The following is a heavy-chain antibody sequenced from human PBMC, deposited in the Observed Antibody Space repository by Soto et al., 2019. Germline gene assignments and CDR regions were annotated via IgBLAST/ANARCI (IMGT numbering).Heavy chain of an antibody. Sequence: QVRLVESGGGVVQPGRSLRLSCTASGFSFSSYAMYWFRQPPGKGLEWVAVISHDGINKHYADSVKGRVTVSRDNSNHSLDLQLNSLRGEDTALYFCAKRFTIFGVVKLSPDVDHWGQGTLVTVSS. CDR3: AKRFTIFGVVKLSPDVDH. CDR2: ISHDGINK. V-gene: IGHV3-30-3*02. J-gene: IGHJ4*02. D-gene: IGHD3-3*01. CDR1: GFSFSSYA.